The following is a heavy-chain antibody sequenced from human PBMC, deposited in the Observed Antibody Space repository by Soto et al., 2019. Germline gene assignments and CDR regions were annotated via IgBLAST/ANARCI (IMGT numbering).Heavy chain of an antibody. CDR2: IIPIFGTA. J-gene: IGHJ4*02. D-gene: IGHD2-2*02. V-gene: IGHV1-69*13. CDR3: ARARYCSSTSCYTGFIDY. Sequence: SVKVSCKASGGTFSSYAISWVRQAPGQGLEWMGGIIPIFGTANYAQKFQGRVTITADESTSTAYMGLSSLRSEDTAVYYCARARYCSSTSCYTGFIDYWGQGTLVTVSS. CDR1: GGTFSSYA.